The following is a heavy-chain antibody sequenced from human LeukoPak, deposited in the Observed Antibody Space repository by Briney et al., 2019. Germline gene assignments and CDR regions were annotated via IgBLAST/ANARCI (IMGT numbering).Heavy chain of an antibody. CDR3: ARSDIVVVTGFDP. CDR2: IHTTGST. V-gene: IGHV4-61*02. Sequence: PSQTLSLTCTVSGGSISSGSYYWSWIRQPAGKGLEWIGRIHTTGSTNYNPSLKSRVTISVDTSKNQFSLKLSSVTAADTAVYYCARSDIVVVTGFDPWGQGTLATVSS. CDR1: GGSISSGSYY. D-gene: IGHD2-21*02. J-gene: IGHJ5*02.